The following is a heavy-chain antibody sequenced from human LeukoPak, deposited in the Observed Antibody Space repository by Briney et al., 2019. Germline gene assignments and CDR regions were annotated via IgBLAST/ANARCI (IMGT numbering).Heavy chain of an antibody. V-gene: IGHV1-18*04. CDR2: ISPYSDNT. CDR3: ARDVSPGMATVVGSY. D-gene: IGHD5-24*01. Sequence: AASVKVSCKASGYTFTSYCMHWVRQAPGQGLEWMGWISPYSDNTHYAQMLQGRVTMTTDTSTSTAYMDLRSLRSDDTAVYYCARDVSPGMATVVGSYWGQGTLVTVSS. J-gene: IGHJ4*02. CDR1: GYTFTSYC.